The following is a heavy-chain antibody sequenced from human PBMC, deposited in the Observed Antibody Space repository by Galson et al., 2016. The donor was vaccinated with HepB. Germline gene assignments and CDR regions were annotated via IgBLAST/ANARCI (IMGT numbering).Heavy chain of an antibody. J-gene: IGHJ4*02. CDR3: ARDSVGSGSLGK. Sequence: SETLSLTCTVSGDSVSNINYFWGWIRQPPGKGLEWIGYIYYTGATRDNPSLNSRFTISIGTSKNEFSLKVTSVTAADTAVYYCARDSVGSGSLGKWGQGTLVTVSS. CDR2: IYYTGAT. V-gene: IGHV4-61*01. CDR1: GDSVSNINYF. D-gene: IGHD3-10*01.